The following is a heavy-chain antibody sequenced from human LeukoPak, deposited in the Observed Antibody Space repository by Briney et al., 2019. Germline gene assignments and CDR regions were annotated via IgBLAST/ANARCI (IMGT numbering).Heavy chain of an antibody. J-gene: IGHJ5*02. D-gene: IGHD5-18*01. V-gene: IGHV3-30*02. CDR1: GFTFDDYA. CDR3: AKDQGRYSYVNNYFDP. Sequence: GKSLRLSCAPSGFTFDDYAMHWVRQAPGKGLEWMAFIRYDANTKYHAGSVKGRFTISRDNSKNTLFLQMNSLTAEDTAVYYCAKDQGRYSYVNNYFDPWGQGTLVTVSS. CDR2: IRYDANTK.